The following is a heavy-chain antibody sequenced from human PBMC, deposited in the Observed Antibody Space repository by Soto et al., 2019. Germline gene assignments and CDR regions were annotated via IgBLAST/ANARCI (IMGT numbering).Heavy chain of an antibody. D-gene: IGHD5-18*01. V-gene: IGHV3-23*01. CDR1: GFTFSSFA. CDR2: ISGSGDGT. CDR3: AGPGYSSQDY. J-gene: IGHJ4*02. Sequence: EVQLLESGGGLVQPGGSLRLSCAASGFTFSSFALSWVRQATGMGLEWVSAISGSGDGTDYADSVKGRFTISRDNSKNTLYLQMNSLRAEDTAVYYCAGPGYSSQDYWGQGALVTVSS.